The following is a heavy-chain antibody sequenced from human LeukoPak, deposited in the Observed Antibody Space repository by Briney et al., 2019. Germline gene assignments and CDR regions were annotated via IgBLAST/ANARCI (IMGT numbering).Heavy chain of an antibody. CDR2: IRSNGGST. Sequence: GGSLRLSCAASGFTFSNYAIHWVRHAPGKGLECVSGIRSNGGSTHYADSVKGRFTISRDNSKNTVYLQMGSLRPEDMAVYYCARSNPEYYFDYWGQGTLVTVSS. CDR1: GFTFSNYA. D-gene: IGHD3-16*01. CDR3: ARSNPEYYFDY. J-gene: IGHJ4*02. V-gene: IGHV3-64*02.